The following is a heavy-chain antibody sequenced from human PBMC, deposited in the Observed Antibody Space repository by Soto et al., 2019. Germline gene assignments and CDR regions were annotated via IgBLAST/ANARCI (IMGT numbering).Heavy chain of an antibody. CDR1: GFSFSSYS. V-gene: IGHV3-7*01. Sequence: SVGSLRLSCGASGFSFSSYSISWVRQAPGKGLEWVANINHAGSEKYYVGSVKGRFTMYRDNAKKSAYLQMNSLRVDDTAVYYCARELVGTGWYFDLWGRGTLVTVS. D-gene: IGHD2-21*02. J-gene: IGHJ2*01. CDR2: INHAGSEK. CDR3: ARELVGTGWYFDL.